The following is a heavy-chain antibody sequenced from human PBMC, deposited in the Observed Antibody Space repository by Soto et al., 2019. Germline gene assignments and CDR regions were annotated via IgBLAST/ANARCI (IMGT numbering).Heavy chain of an antibody. Sequence: QVQLVESGGGVVQPGRSLRLSCAASGFTFSSYAMHWVRQAPGKGLEWVAVISYDGSNKYYADSVKGRFTISRDNSKNTLYLQMNSLRAEDTAVYYCARAFHYDSSGYAGDWGQGTLVTVSS. V-gene: IGHV3-30-3*01. CDR3: ARAFHYDSSGYAGD. D-gene: IGHD3-22*01. CDR1: GFTFSSYA. CDR2: ISYDGSNK. J-gene: IGHJ4*02.